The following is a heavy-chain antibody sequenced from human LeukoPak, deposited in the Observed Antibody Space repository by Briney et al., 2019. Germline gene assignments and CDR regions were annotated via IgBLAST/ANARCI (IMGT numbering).Heavy chain of an antibody. CDR2: ISAYNGNT. CDR3: ARAPPPDLWSGYYFSVETNYYYYGMDV. V-gene: IGHV1-18*01. CDR1: GYTFTSYG. D-gene: IGHD3-3*01. Sequence: ASVKVSCKASGYTFTSYGISWVRQAPGQGLEWMGWISAYNGNTNYAQKLQGRVTMTTDTSTSTAYMELRSLRSDDTAVYYCARAPPPDLWSGYYFSVETNYYYYGMDVWGQGTTVTVSS. J-gene: IGHJ6*02.